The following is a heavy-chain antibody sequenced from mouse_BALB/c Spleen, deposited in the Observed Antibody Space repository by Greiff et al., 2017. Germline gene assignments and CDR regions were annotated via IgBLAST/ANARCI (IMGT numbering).Heavy chain of an antibody. CDR2: ISSGGSYT. CDR3: ARRSERNFDY. V-gene: IGHV5-9-3*01. J-gene: IGHJ2*01. CDR1: GFTFSSYA. Sequence: EVKLMESGGGLVKPGGSLKLSCAASGFTFSSYAMSWVRQTPEKRLEWVATISSGGSYTYYPDSVKGRFTISRDNAKNTLYLQMSSLRSEDTAMYYCARRSERNFDYWGQGTTLTVSS.